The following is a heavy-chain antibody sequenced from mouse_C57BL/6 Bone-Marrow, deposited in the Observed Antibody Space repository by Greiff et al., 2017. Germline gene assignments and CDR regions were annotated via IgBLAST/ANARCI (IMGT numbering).Heavy chain of an antibody. Sequence: EVQLQESGPGLVKPSQSLSLTCSVTGYSITSGYYWNWIRQFPGNKLEWMGYISYDGSNNYNPSLKNRISITRDTSKNQFFLKLNSVTTEDTATYYCALRPRWGQGTLVTVSA. CDR3: ALRPR. CDR2: ISYDGSN. V-gene: IGHV3-6*01. D-gene: IGHD2-12*01. CDR1: GYSITSGYY. J-gene: IGHJ3*02.